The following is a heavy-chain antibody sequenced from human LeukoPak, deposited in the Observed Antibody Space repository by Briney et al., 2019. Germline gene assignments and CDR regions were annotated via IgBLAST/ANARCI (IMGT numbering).Heavy chain of an antibody. CDR2: INHSGST. V-gene: IGHV4-34*01. J-gene: IGHJ1*01. CDR3: ARSRYCSGGSCYSGYFQH. CDR1: GFTFSSYW. D-gene: IGHD2-15*01. Sequence: GSLRLSCAASGFTFSSYWMSWLRQPPGKGLEWIGEINHSGSTNYNPSLKSRVTISVDTSKNQFSLKLSSVTAADTAVYYCARSRYCSGGSCYSGYFQHWGQGTLVTVSS.